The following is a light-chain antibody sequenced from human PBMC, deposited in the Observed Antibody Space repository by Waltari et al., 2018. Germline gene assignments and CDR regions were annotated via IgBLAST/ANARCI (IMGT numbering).Light chain of an antibody. CDR1: SSDVGCYNY. CDR3: CSYAGSSTWV. CDR2: DVS. Sequence: QSALTQPASVSGSPGQSITISCTATSSDVGCYNYVSWYQQHPAKAPKLMIYDVSKRPSGVSNRVSGSKSGNTASLTISGLQAEDEADYYCCSYAGSSTWVFGGGTKLTVL. V-gene: IGLV2-23*02. J-gene: IGLJ3*02.